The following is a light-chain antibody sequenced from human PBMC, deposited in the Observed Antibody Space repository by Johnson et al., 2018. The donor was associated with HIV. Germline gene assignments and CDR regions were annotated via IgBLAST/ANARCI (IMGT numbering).Light chain of an antibody. V-gene: IGLV1-51*02. Sequence: QSVLTQPPSVSAAPGQKVTISCSGSSSNIGNNYVSWYQQLPGTAPKLLIYENNKRPSGIPDRFSGSKSGTSATLGITGLQTGDEADYYCGTWDSSLSAEVFGTGPKVTVL. J-gene: IGLJ1*01. CDR3: GTWDSSLSAEV. CDR2: ENN. CDR1: SSNIGNNY.